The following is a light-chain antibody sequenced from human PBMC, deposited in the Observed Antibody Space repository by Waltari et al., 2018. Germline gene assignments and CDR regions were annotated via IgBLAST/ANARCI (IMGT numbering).Light chain of an antibody. V-gene: IGLV2-23*02. CDR3: CSYGGSSTFVI. CDR1: SSDVGVFNL. Sequence: QSALTQPASVSGSPGQSITISCTGTSSDVGVFNLVSWYQQHPNKAPKLMIYQVSKRPSGLSNRFSGSQSGNTASLTISGLQAEDEAEYYCCSYGGSSTFVIFGGGTKLTVL. J-gene: IGLJ2*01. CDR2: QVS.